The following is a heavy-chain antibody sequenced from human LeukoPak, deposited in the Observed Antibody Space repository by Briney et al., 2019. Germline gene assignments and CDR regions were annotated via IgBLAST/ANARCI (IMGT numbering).Heavy chain of an antibody. V-gene: IGHV5-10-1*01. Sequence: GESLKISCKGSGYSFTSYWISWVRQMPGKGPEWMGRIDPSDSYTNYSPSFQGHVTISADKSISTAYLQWSSLKASDTAMYYCARHSYDILTGYQYYFDYWGQGTLVTVSS. J-gene: IGHJ4*02. CDR3: ARHSYDILTGYQYYFDY. CDR1: GYSFTSYW. CDR2: IDPSDSYT. D-gene: IGHD3-9*01.